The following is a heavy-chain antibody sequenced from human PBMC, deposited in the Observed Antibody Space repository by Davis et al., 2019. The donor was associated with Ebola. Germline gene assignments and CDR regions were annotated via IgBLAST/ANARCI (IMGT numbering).Heavy chain of an antibody. CDR3: ARAGYDFWSGYSDY. CDR2: INAGNGNT. V-gene: IGHV1-3*01. CDR1: GYTFTSYA. D-gene: IGHD3-3*01. Sequence: ASVKVSCKASGYTFTSYAMHWVRQAPGQRLEWMGWINAGNGNTKYSQKFQGRVTITTDTSANTVYLDLTSLRSEDTAVYYCARAGYDFWSGYSDYWGQGTLVTVSS. J-gene: IGHJ4*02.